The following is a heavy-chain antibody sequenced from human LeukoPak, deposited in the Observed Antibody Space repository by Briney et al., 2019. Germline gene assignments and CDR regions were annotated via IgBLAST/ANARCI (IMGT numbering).Heavy chain of an antibody. V-gene: IGHV4-39*07. J-gene: IGHJ6*03. D-gene: IGHD3-16*01. CDR2: IYYSGST. Sequence: SETLSLTCTVSGGSISSSSYYWGWIRQPPGKGLQWIGGIYYSGSTNYNPSLKSRVTISVHTSKNQFSLKLRSVTAADTAVYYCARETSQKGAHYMDVWGKGTTVTISS. CDR1: GGSISSSSYY. CDR3: ARETSQKGAHYMDV.